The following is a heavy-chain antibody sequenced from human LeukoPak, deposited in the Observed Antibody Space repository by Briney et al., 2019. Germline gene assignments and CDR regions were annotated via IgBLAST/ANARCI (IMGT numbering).Heavy chain of an antibody. CDR1: GFTFSSYG. J-gene: IGHJ4*02. D-gene: IGHD3-10*01. CDR2: IYYSGST. CDR3: AREITMVRGVTKYYFDY. V-gene: IGHV4-39*07. Sequence: PGGSLRLSCAASGFTFSSYGLSWVRQPPGKGLEWIGSIYYSGSTYYNPSLKSRVTISVDTSKNQFSLKLSSVTAADTAVYYCAREITMVRGVTKYYFDYWGQGTLVTVSS.